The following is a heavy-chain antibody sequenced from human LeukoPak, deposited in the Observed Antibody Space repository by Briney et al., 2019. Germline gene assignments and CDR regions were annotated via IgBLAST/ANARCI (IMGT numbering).Heavy chain of an antibody. J-gene: IGHJ6*02. Sequence: SLRLSCAASGFTFDDYAMHWVRPAPGKGLEWVSGISWNSGSIGYADSVKGRFTISRDNAKNSLYLQMNSLRAEDTALYYCAKDGAAALGYYGMDVWGQGTTVTVSS. V-gene: IGHV3-9*01. CDR2: ISWNSGSI. CDR1: GFTFDDYA. CDR3: AKDGAAALGYYGMDV. D-gene: IGHD2-15*01.